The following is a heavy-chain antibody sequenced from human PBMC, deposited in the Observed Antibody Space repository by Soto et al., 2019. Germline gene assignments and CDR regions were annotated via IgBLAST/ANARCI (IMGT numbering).Heavy chain of an antibody. D-gene: IGHD6-6*01. J-gene: IGHJ4*02. Sequence: GESLKISCKGSGYNFAIYWIGWVRQMPGKGLEWMGFIYPGDSDTRYNPSFQGHVTISADKSISTAYLQWSSLQASDTAIYYCARSYSSSSYFDHWGQGTPVTVSS. V-gene: IGHV5-51*01. CDR2: IYPGDSDT. CDR1: GYNFAIYW. CDR3: ARSYSSSSYFDH.